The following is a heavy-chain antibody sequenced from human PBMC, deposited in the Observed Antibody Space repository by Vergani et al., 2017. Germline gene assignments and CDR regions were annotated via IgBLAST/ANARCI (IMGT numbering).Heavy chain of an antibody. CDR3: AREYNWNYQHYFDY. CDR2: IYYSGST. CDR1: GAYVGSGGYY. D-gene: IGHD1-7*01. J-gene: IGHJ4*02. Sequence: QVQLQESGPGLVKASQTLSLTCSVSGAYVGSGGYYWSWIRQHPGKGLEWIGYIYYSGSTYYNPSLKSRVTISVDTSKNQFSLKLSSVTAADTAVYYCAREYNWNYQHYFDYWGQGTLVTVSS. V-gene: IGHV4-31*03.